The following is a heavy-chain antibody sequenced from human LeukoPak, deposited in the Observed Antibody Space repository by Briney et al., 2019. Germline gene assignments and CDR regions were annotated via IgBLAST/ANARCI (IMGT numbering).Heavy chain of an antibody. Sequence: PGGSLRLSCAASGFTFSSYTMNWVRQTPGKGLEWVSKISISSSIIYYAGSVKGRFTISRDNAKNSLYLQMTSLRDEDTAVYYCARGEGTLDYWGQGTLVTVSS. J-gene: IGHJ4*02. CDR3: ARGEGTLDY. V-gene: IGHV3-48*02. CDR2: ISISSSII. D-gene: IGHD1-26*01. CDR1: GFTFSSYT.